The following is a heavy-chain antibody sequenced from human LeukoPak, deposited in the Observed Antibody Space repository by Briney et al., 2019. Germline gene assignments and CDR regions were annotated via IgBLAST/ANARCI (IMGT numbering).Heavy chain of an antibody. V-gene: IGHV3-21*01. D-gene: IGHD4-17*01. CDR3: ASTRRDYGDYDSDY. J-gene: IGHJ4*02. CDR2: ISSSSSYI. Sequence: GGSLRLSRAASGFTFSSYSMNWVRQAPGKGLEWVSSISSSSSYIYYADSVKGRFTISRDNAKNSLYLQMNSLRAEDTAVYYCASTRRDYGDYDSDYWGQGTLVTVSS. CDR1: GFTFSSYS.